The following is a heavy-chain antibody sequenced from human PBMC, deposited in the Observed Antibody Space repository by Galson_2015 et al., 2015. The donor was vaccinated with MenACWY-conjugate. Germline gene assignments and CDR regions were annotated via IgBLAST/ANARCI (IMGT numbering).Heavy chain of an antibody. V-gene: IGHV1-69*13. CDR3: ASGLYYYGSGSYRPYYGMDV. Sequence: SVKVSCKASGGTFSSYAISWVRQAPGQGLEWMGGIIPIFGTANYAQKFQGRVTITADESTSTAYMELSSLRSEDTAVYYCASGLYYYGSGSYRPYYGMDVWGQGTTVTVSS. CDR1: GGTFSSYA. D-gene: IGHD3-10*01. CDR2: IIPIFGTA. J-gene: IGHJ6*02.